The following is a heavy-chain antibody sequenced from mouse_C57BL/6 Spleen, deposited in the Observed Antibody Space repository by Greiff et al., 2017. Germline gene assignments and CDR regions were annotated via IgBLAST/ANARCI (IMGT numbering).Heavy chain of an antibody. Sequence: EVKLEESGGGLVQPKGSLKLSCAASGFSFNTYAMNWVRQAPGKGLEWVARIRSKSNNYATYYADSVKDRFTISRDDSESMLYLQMNNLKTEDTAMYYCVRHLYDYSYAMDYWGQGTSVTVSS. D-gene: IGHD2-4*01. V-gene: IGHV10-1*01. J-gene: IGHJ4*01. CDR2: IRSKSNNYAT. CDR1: GFSFNTYA. CDR3: VRHLYDYSYAMDY.